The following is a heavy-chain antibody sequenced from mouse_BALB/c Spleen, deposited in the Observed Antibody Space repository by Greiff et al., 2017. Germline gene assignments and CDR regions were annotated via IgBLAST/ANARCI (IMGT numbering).Heavy chain of an antibody. CDR1: GFTFSSYG. D-gene: IGHD1-1*02. V-gene: IGHV5-6-3*01. CDR2: INSNGGST. CDR3: ASDGGGRGYAMDY. Sequence: EVQGVESGGGLVQPGGSLKLSCAASGFTFSSYGMSWVRQTPDKRLELVATINSNGGSTYYPDSVKGRFTISRDNAKNTLYLQMSSLKSEDTAMYCCASDGGGRGYAMDYWGQGTSVTVSS. J-gene: IGHJ4*01.